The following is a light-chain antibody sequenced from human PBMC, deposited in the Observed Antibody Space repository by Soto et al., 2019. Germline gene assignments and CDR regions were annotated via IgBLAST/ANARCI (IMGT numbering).Light chain of an antibody. CDR3: QQRTNWLFT. Sequence: LTQSPASLSLSPGERATLSCRASQTVGISLAWYQHKPGQPPRLLIYDASKRATGIPARSGGSGSGTDFTLTISSLEPEDFAVYYCQQRTNWLFTFGPGTKVDIK. CDR1: QTVGIS. V-gene: IGKV3-11*01. CDR2: DAS. J-gene: IGKJ3*01.